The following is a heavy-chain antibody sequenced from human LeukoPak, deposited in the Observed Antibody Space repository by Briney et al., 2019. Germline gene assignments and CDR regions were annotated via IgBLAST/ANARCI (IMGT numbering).Heavy chain of an antibody. Sequence: GGSLRLSCAASGFTFSDYWMSWVRQAPGKGLEWVANIKQDGSEKYYVDSVKGRFTISRDNAKNSLYLQMSSLRAEDTAVYYCAGHTSAWYYFDYWGQGTLVTVSS. D-gene: IGHD6-19*01. J-gene: IGHJ4*02. V-gene: IGHV3-7*01. CDR3: AGHTSAWYYFDY. CDR2: IKQDGSEK. CDR1: GFTFSDYW.